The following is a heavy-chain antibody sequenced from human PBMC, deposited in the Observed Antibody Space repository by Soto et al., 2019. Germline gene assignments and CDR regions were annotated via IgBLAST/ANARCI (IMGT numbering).Heavy chain of an antibody. V-gene: IGHV4-31*03. J-gene: IGHJ4*02. D-gene: IGHD3-22*01. CDR3: ARVEGGSSGYPLDF. CDR2: IYYSGST. Sequence: SETLPLTCTVSGGSISSCGYYWSWIRQHPGKGLEWIGYIYYSGSTYYNPSLKSRVTISVDTSKNQFSLKLSSVTAADTAVYYCARVEGGSSGYPLDFWGQGTLVTVSS. CDR1: GGSISSCGYY.